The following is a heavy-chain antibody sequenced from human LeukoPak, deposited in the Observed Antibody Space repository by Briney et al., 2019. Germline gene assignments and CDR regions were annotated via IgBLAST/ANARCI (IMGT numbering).Heavy chain of an antibody. CDR3: ARQSQMYYYDSSGYPYFDY. D-gene: IGHD3-22*01. J-gene: IGHJ4*02. CDR2: IYYSGST. CDR1: GGSISSSSYY. Sequence: SETLSLTCTVSGGSISSSSYYWGWIRQPPGKGLEWIGSIYYSGSTYYNPSLKSRVTISVDTSKNQFSLKLSSVTAADTAVYYCARQSQMYYYDSSGYPYFDYWGQGTLVTVSS. V-gene: IGHV4-39*07.